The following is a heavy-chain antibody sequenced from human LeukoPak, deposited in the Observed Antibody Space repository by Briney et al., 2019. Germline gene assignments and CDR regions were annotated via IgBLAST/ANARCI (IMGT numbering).Heavy chain of an antibody. CDR2: LSGSGGST. V-gene: IGHV3-23*01. J-gene: IGHJ4*02. CDR3: AKALGGYDFDY. Sequence: GGSLRLSCAASGFTFRGYGMGWVRQAPGKGLEWVSSLSGSGGSTYYADSVKGRFTISRDNSKNTLFLHMNSLRAEDTAVYYCAKALGGYDFDYWGQGTLVTVSS. D-gene: IGHD3-16*01. CDR1: GFTFRGYG.